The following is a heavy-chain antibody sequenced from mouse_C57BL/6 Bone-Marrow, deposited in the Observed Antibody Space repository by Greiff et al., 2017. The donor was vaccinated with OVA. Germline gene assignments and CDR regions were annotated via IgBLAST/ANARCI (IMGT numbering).Heavy chain of an antibody. CDR3: ARAGGSSYVKAMDY. V-gene: IGHV1-80*01. CDR2: IYHGDGDT. CDR1: GYAFSSYW. D-gene: IGHD1-1*01. Sequence: QVQLKESGAELVKPGASVKISCKASGYAFSSYWMNWVKQRPGKGLEWIGQIYHGDGDTNYNGKLKGKATLTADKSSSTAYMQLSSLTSEDSAVYFCARAGGSSYVKAMDYWGQGTSVTVSS. J-gene: IGHJ4*01.